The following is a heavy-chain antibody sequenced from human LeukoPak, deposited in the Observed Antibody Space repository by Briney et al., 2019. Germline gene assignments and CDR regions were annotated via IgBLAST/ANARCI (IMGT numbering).Heavy chain of an antibody. J-gene: IGHJ6*03. Sequence: GASVKVSCKASGYTFVSHGISWVLQAPGQGLEWMGWISVYNGNPNYAQKLQGRVTMTTDTSTSTAYMELRSLRSDDTAVYYCARDSYSSSWYESYYYYMDVWGKGATVTVSS. V-gene: IGHV1-18*01. CDR2: ISVYNGNP. D-gene: IGHD6-13*01. CDR1: GYTFVSHG. CDR3: ARDSYSSSWYESYYYYMDV.